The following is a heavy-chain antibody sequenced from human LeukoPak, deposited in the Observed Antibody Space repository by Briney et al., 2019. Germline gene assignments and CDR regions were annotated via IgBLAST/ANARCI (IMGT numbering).Heavy chain of an antibody. CDR2: IYPGDSDT. V-gene: IGHV5-51*01. D-gene: IGHD3-22*01. CDR3: ARYSRSGYYRTPINWFDP. Sequence: GESLKISCKGSGYSFTSYWIGWVRQMPGKGLEWMGIIYPGDSDTRYSPSFQGQVTISADKSISTAYLQWSSLKASDTAMYYCARYSRSGYYRTPINWFDPWGQGTLVTVSS. J-gene: IGHJ5*02. CDR1: GYSFTSYW.